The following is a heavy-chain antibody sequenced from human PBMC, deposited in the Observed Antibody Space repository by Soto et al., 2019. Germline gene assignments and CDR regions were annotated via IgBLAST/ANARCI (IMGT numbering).Heavy chain of an antibody. CDR2: NSADNGDT. Sequence: GASVKVSCKASGYSFDRYGISWVRQAPGQRPEWMGWNSADNGDTRFSQKVQGRLTLTTDTSTNTAYMDLRSLSSDDTAVYYCARDRSYYYETSGYPFDYWGQGTQVTVSS. CDR3: ARDRSYYYETSGYPFDY. CDR1: GYSFDRYG. J-gene: IGHJ4*02. V-gene: IGHV1-18*01. D-gene: IGHD3-22*01.